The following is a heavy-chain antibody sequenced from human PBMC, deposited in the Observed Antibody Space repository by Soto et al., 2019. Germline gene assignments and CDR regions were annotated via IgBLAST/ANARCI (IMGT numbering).Heavy chain of an antibody. D-gene: IGHD3-16*01. CDR2: IWYDGSNK. J-gene: IGHJ4*02. CDR1: GFTFSSYG. CDR3: ARVGGLHQGDY. V-gene: IGHV3-30*19. Sequence: QVQLVESGGGVVQPGRSLRLSCAASGFTFSSYGMHWVRQAPGKGLEWVAVIWYDGSNKYYADSVKGRFTISRDNSKNTLYLQMNSLRAEDTAVYYCARVGGLHQGDYWGQGTLVTVSS.